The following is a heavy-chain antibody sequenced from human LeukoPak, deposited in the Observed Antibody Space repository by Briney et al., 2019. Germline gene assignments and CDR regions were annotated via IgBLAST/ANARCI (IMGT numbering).Heavy chain of an antibody. J-gene: IGHJ4*02. D-gene: IGHD3-10*01. V-gene: IGHV3-23*01. Sequence: GGSLRLSCAASGFTFSSYAMSWVHQALGKGLEWVSAISGSGDSTYYADSVKGRFTISRDNSKNTLYLQMNTLRAEDTAVYYCAKDRQSSYRSGSYYAIDYWGQGTLVTVSS. CDR2: ISGSGDST. CDR1: GFTFSSYA. CDR3: AKDRQSSYRSGSYYAIDY.